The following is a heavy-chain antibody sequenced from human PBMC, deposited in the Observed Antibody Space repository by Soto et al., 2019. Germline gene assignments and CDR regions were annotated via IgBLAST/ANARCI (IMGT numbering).Heavy chain of an antibody. CDR2: MGNDGITT. CDR3: AKEFQWELHAFAI. J-gene: IGHJ3*02. D-gene: IGHD1-26*01. V-gene: IGHV3-30*02. Sequence: TGGSLRLSCAASGFTFSTYGMHWVRQAPGRGLEWVAVMGNDGITTFYADSVKGRFTISRDNSKNTLFLQMNSLRADDTAVYYCAKEFQWELHAFAIWGQGTMVTVSS. CDR1: GFTFSTYG.